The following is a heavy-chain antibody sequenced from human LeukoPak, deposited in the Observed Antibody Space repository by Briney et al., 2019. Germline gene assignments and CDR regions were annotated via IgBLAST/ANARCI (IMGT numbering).Heavy chain of an antibody. V-gene: IGHV3-48*03. Sequence: GGSLRLSCAASGFTFSSYEMNWVRQAPGKGLEWVSYISSSGSSIYYADSVKGRFTISRDNAKNSLYLQMTSLRAEDTAVYYCARFIAAPYYFDYWGRGTLVTVSS. CDR3: ARFIAAPYYFDY. D-gene: IGHD6-13*01. J-gene: IGHJ4*02. CDR1: GFTFSSYE. CDR2: ISSSGSSI.